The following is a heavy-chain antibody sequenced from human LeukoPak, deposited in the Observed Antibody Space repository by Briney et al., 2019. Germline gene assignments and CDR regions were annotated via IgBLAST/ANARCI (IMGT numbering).Heavy chain of an antibody. CDR2: IIPIFGTA. Sequence: ASVKVSCKASGGTFSSYAISWVRQAPGQGLERMGGIIPIFGTANYAQKFQGRVTITTDESTSTAYMELSSLRSEDTAVYYCASQPAYCGGDCYWGNWFDPWGQGTLVTVSS. D-gene: IGHD2-21*02. J-gene: IGHJ5*02. CDR3: ASQPAYCGGDCYWGNWFDP. V-gene: IGHV1-69*05. CDR1: GGTFSSYA.